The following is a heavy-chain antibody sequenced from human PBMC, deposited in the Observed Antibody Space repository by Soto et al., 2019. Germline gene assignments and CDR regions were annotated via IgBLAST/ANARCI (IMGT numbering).Heavy chain of an antibody. J-gene: IGHJ6*02. CDR2: IYHGGNT. Sequence: QVQLQESGPGLVKPSGTLSLTCVVSGDSTTSRNWWSWVRQPPGKGLEWIGEIYHGGNTNYNPSFKSRVTISVDKSKNQVSLNLSSVTAADTAVYYCATQTISYSLDVWGQGTTVTVSS. CDR3: ATQTISYSLDV. CDR1: GDSTTSRNW. V-gene: IGHV4-4*02. D-gene: IGHD3-3*01.